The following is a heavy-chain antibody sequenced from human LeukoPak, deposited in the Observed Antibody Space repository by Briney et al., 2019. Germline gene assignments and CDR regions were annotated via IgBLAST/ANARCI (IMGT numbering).Heavy chain of an antibody. V-gene: IGHV3-23*01. J-gene: IGHJ4*02. CDR1: GFTFSSYS. CDR2: IGSGGSGGT. CDR3: AKRGCDTTTCSYYFDY. Sequence: GGSLRLSCAASGFTFSSYSMSWVRQVPGKGLEWVSVIGSGGSGGTSYADSVRGRFTMSIHDSKNTLFLQMNSLRAEDTAVYYCAKRGCDTTTCSYYFDYWGRGTLVTVSS. D-gene: IGHD2-2*01.